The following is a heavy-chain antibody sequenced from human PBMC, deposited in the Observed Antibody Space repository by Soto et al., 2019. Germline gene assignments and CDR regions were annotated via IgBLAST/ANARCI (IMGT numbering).Heavy chain of an antibody. CDR2: ISGGGDST. CDR3: AKEGDSSGYYYSKDY. CDR1: VFTFSSYA. J-gene: IGHJ4*02. Sequence: WGALLLSCAASVFTFSSYAMSWVRQAPGKGLEWVSGISGGGDSTYYANSVKGRFTISRDNSKNTLYLQMNSLRAEDTAVYYCAKEGDSSGYYYSKDYWGQGTMVTVSS. V-gene: IGHV3-23*01. D-gene: IGHD3-22*01.